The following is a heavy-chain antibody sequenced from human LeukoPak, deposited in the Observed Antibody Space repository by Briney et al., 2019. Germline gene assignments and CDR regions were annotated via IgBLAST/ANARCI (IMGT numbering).Heavy chain of an antibody. CDR2: ISGTGGTI. Sequence: GGSLRLSCAASGFTFSYYEMNWVRQAPGKGLDWVSYISGTGGTIHYADSVKGRFTISRDNAKNSLYLQMSSLRAEDTAVYFCARERNGVFDHWGQGTLVTVSS. CDR3: ARERNGVFDH. D-gene: IGHD3-10*01. V-gene: IGHV3-48*03. CDR1: GFTFSYYE. J-gene: IGHJ4*02.